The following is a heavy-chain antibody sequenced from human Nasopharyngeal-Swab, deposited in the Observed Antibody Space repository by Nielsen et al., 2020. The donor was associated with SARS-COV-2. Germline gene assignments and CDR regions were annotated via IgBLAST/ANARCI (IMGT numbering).Heavy chain of an antibody. Sequence: LRLSCSVSGGSITSGGYFYTWIRQHPGKGLEWIGYIYYSGTTYYNPSLKSRLAISLDTSKNQFSLQLNSVTAADTAVYFCARTGSYWGAFDYWGQGTLVTVSS. CDR1: GGSITSGGYF. V-gene: IGHV4-31*03. D-gene: IGHD1-26*01. J-gene: IGHJ4*02. CDR2: IYYSGTT. CDR3: ARTGSYWGAFDY.